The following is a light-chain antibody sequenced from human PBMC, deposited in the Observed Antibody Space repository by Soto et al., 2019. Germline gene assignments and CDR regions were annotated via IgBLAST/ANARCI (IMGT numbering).Light chain of an antibody. Sequence: DIQMTQSPPSLSASVGDRVTITCQASEHINNYLNWYQQIPGKAPKLLIYDASNLAAGAPSRFSGSGSGTAFTFAISGLQPDDVETYYCQQYDSLPLTSGGGTKVDIK. V-gene: IGKV1-33*01. CDR3: QQYDSLPLT. CDR1: EHINNY. CDR2: DAS. J-gene: IGKJ4*01.